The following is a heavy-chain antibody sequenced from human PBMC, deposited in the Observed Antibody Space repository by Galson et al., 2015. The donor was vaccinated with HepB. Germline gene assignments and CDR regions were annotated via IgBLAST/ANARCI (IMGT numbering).Heavy chain of an antibody. D-gene: IGHD6-19*01. V-gene: IGHV1-18*01. Sequence: SVKVSCKASGYTFTSYGISWVRQAPGQGLEWMGWISAYNGNTNYAQKLQGRVTMTTDTSTSTAYMELRSLRSDDTAVYYCAIGSRSGWDRGLFDYWGQGTLVTVSS. CDR2: ISAYNGNT. CDR1: GYTFTSYG. CDR3: AIGSRSGWDRGLFDY. J-gene: IGHJ4*02.